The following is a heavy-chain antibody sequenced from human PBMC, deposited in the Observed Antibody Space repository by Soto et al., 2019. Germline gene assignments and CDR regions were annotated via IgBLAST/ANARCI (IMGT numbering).Heavy chain of an antibody. D-gene: IGHD2-15*01. CDR2: ISGSGGST. CDR1: GITFSSYA. J-gene: IGHJ5*02. V-gene: IGHV3-23*01. Sequence: PGGSLRLSCAASGITFSSYAMSWVRQAPGKGLEWVSAISGSGGSTYYADSVKGRFTISRDNSKNTLYLQMNSLRAEDTAVYYCAKDFVRRIGYCSGGSCYHNWFDPWGQGTLVTVSS. CDR3: AKDFVRRIGYCSGGSCYHNWFDP.